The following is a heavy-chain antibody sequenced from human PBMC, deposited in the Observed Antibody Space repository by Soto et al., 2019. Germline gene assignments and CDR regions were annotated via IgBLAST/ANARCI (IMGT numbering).Heavy chain of an antibody. CDR1: GGTFSSYA. J-gene: IGHJ4*02. V-gene: IGHV1-69*13. Sequence: SVKVSCKASGGTFSSYAISWVRQAPGQGLEWMGGIIPIFGTANYAQKFQGRVTITADESTSTAYMELSSLRSEDTAVYYCARSSSNCSGGSCESLDYWGQGTLVTVSS. D-gene: IGHD2-15*01. CDR3: ARSSSNCSGGSCESLDY. CDR2: IIPIFGTA.